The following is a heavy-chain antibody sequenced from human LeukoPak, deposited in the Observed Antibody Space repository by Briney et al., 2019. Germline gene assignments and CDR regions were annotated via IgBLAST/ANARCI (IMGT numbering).Heavy chain of an antibody. Sequence: GGSLRLSCTASGFTFGDYPVSWVRQAPGKGLEWVGFIRSKPYGGTGEYAASVKGRFTIPRDDSKSIAYLQMNSLKTEDTAVYYCTRPPLVVPAAIDYWGQGTLVTVSS. D-gene: IGHD2-2*01. CDR1: GFTFGDYP. V-gene: IGHV3-49*04. CDR2: IRSKPYGGTG. CDR3: TRPPLVVPAAIDY. J-gene: IGHJ4*02.